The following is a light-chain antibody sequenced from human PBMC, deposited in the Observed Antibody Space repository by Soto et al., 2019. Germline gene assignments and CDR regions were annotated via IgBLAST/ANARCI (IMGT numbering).Light chain of an antibody. CDR2: GAS. CDR1: QSVNTN. CDR3: QQHGTSPIT. J-gene: IGKJ5*01. V-gene: IGKV3-20*01. Sequence: EIVMTQSPATLSVSPGERATFSCRASQSVNTNLAWYQLKPGQAPRLLVYGASSRATGIPDRFSGSGSGTDFTLTISRLEPEDFAVYYCQQHGTSPITFGQGTRRRL.